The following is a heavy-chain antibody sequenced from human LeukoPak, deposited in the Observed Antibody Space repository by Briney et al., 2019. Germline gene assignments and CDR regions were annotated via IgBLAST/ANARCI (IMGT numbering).Heavy chain of an antibody. J-gene: IGHJ4*02. Sequence: SETLSLTCAVYGGSFSGYYWSWIRQPPGKGLEWIGEINHSGSTNYNPSLKSRVTISVDTSKNQFSLKLSFVTAADTAVYYCARVITAARFDLWGQGTLVTVSS. D-gene: IGHD6-13*01. CDR1: GGSFSGYY. V-gene: IGHV4-34*01. CDR2: INHSGST. CDR3: ARVITAARFDL.